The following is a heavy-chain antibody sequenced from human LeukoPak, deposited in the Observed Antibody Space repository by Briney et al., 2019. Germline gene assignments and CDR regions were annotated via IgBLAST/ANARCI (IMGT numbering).Heavy chain of an antibody. CDR1: GFTFITYG. D-gene: IGHD6-6*01. J-gene: IGHJ4*02. CDR2: ITGSGDST. CDR3: AKDIIGSSWRYFDY. Sequence: PGGSLRLSCAASGFTFITYGMSWLRQAPGMGLEWVSAITGSGDSTFYADSVKGRFTISRDNSKNTLYLQMNSLRAEDTAVYYCAKDIIGSSWRYFDYWGQGTLVSVSS. V-gene: IGHV3-23*01.